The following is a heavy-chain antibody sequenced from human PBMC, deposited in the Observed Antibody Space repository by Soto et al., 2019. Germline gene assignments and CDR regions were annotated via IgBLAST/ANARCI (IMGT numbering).Heavy chain of an antibody. CDR3: ARPDYGSGSYPDY. J-gene: IGHJ4*02. CDR2: ISYDGRNK. Sequence: QVQLVESGGGVVQPGRSLRLSFAASGFTFSSYAMQWVRQAPGKGLEWVAVISYDGRNKYYADSVKGRFTISRDNSKNTLYLQMNSLRAEDTAVYYCARPDYGSGSYPDYWGQGTLVTVSS. D-gene: IGHD3-10*01. V-gene: IGHV3-30*04. CDR1: GFTFSSYA.